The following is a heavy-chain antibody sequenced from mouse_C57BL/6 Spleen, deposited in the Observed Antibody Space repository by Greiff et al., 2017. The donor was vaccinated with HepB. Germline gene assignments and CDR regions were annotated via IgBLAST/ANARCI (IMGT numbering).Heavy chain of an antibody. CDR3: ARLYYGNYVFAY. CDR1: GFTFSSYG. Sequence: EVQLVESGGDLVKPGGSLKLSCAASGFTFSSYGMSWVRQTPDKRLEWVATISSGGSYTYYPDSVKGRFTISRDNAKNTLYLQMSSLKSEDTAMYYCARLYYGNYVFAYWGQGTLVTVSA. J-gene: IGHJ3*01. D-gene: IGHD2-1*01. CDR2: ISSGGSYT. V-gene: IGHV5-6*01.